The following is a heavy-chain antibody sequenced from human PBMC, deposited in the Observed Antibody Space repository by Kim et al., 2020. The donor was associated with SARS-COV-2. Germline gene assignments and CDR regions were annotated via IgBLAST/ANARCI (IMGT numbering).Heavy chain of an antibody. J-gene: IGHJ4*02. CDR2: GYGSRST. Sequence: SETLSLTCTVSGGSISSNYWSWIRQSPGKGLEWIGFGYGSRSTRYNPSLKSRVTISVDSPKSQVSLRLTSVTAADTALYYCAGHWSDFPLLDHWGQGIL. CDR3: AGHWSDFPLLDH. D-gene: IGHD1-26*01. CDR1: GGSISSNY. V-gene: IGHV4-59*08.